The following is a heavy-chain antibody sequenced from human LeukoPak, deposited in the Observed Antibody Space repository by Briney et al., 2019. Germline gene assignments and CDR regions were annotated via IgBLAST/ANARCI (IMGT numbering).Heavy chain of an antibody. CDR1: GFTFSSYA. CDR3: AGENYDSSGYYYYYYGMDV. CDR2: ISGSGGST. V-gene: IGHV3-23*01. D-gene: IGHD3-22*01. Sequence: GGSLRLSCAASGFTFSSYAMSWVRQAPGKGLEWVSAISGSGGSTYYADSVKGRFTISRDNSKNTLHLQMNSLRAEDTAVYYCAGENYDSSGYYYYYYGMDVWGQGTTVTVSS. J-gene: IGHJ6*02.